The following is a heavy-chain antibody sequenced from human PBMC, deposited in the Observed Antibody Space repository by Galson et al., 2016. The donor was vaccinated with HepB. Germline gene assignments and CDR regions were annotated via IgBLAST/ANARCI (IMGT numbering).Heavy chain of an antibody. D-gene: IGHD6-19*01. J-gene: IGHJ4*02. CDR2: IYGDDGK. V-gene: IGHV2-5*02. CDR1: GFSLNTSGVG. Sequence: PALVKPTQTLTLTCTFSGFSLNTSGVGVGWIRQSPGKALEWLAVIYGDDGKHYTPSLKTRLTIPKGSSANQVVRTTTNLDPVDTATYSCSHFRWLATFDYWGPGILVTVSS. CDR3: SHFRWLATFDY.